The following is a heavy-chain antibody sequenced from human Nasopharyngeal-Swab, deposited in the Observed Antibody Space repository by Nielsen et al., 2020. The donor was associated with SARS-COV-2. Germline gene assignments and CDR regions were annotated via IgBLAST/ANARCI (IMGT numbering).Heavy chain of an antibody. D-gene: IGHD3-9*01. Sequence: SCAISGDSVSSNNVGWNWIRQSPSRGLEWLGRTYYGSKWYNHYAPSVKSRVTIEPDTSKNQFSLQMDSVTPEDSAVYYCARGFLQTGFDYWGQGTLVTVSS. V-gene: IGHV6-1*01. CDR1: GDSVSSNNVG. CDR3: ARGFLQTGFDY. CDR2: TYYGSKWYN. J-gene: IGHJ4*02.